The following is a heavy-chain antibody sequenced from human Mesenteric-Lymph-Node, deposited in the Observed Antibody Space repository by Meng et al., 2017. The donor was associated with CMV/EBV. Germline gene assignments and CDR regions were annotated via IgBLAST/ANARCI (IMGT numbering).Heavy chain of an antibody. J-gene: IGHJ2*01. CDR1: GFTFSRYA. Sequence: SCAASGFTFSRYAMSWCRQDPGKGLEWVSALSGSGDSTYYADSVKGRFTISRDNSKNTLYLQMNSLRADDTAVYYCAKDFHWYFDLWGRGTLVTVSS. V-gene: IGHV3-23*01. CDR3: AKDFHWYFDL. CDR2: LSGSGDST.